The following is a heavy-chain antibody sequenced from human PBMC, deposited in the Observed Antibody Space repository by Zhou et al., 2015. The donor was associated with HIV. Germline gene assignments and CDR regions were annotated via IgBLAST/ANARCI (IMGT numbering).Heavy chain of an antibody. CDR3: ARDRGAARPDWRYFDL. CDR2: IIPMLMTP. D-gene: IGHD6-6*01. V-gene: IGHV1-69*01. J-gene: IGHJ2*01. Sequence: QMKLTQSGTEVRKPGSSVTVSCKTSGGSFSGYAISWVRFAPGQGLEWLGGIIPMLMTPNYPDKFHDRVTISADSNTVFLELRGLTSHDTAVYYCARDRGAARPDWRYFDLWGRGTLVSVSS. CDR1: GGSFSGYA.